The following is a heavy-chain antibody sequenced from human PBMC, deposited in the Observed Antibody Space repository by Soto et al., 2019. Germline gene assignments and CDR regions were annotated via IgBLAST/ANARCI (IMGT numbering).Heavy chain of an antibody. Sequence: PGGSLRLSCAASGFTFSGSAMHWVRQASGKGLEWVGRIRSKANSYATAYAASVKGRFTISRDDSKNTAYLQMNSLKTEDTAVYYCTRWGVSLFEFYYGMDVWGQGTTVTVSS. CDR2: IRSKANSYAT. V-gene: IGHV3-73*01. D-gene: IGHD2-21*01. CDR1: GFTFSGSA. CDR3: TRWGVSLFEFYYGMDV. J-gene: IGHJ6*02.